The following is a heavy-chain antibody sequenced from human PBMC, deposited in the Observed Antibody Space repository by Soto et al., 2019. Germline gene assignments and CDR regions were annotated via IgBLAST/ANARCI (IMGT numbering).Heavy chain of an antibody. CDR1: GFTFSTYW. CDR3: VRTWHGFDI. CDR2: INGDGSYT. J-gene: IGHJ3*02. V-gene: IGHV3-74*01. Sequence: EVQLVESGGGLVQPGGSLRLSCAASGFTFSTYWMHWVRQAPEKGLLWVSHINGDGSYTDFADSVKGRFTISRDNAKNTVYLTMQSLRVEDTAVYFCVRTWHGFDIWGPGTMVTVSS.